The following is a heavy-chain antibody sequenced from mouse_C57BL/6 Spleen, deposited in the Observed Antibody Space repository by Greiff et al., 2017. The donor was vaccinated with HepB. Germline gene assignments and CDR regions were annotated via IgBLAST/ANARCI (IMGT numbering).Heavy chain of an antibody. Sequence: VQLQQPGAELVKPGASVKLSCKASGYTFTSYWMQWVKQRPGQGLEWIGEIDPSDSYTNYNQKFKGKATLTVDTSSSTAYMQLSSLTSEDSAVYYCARGSSGYLYYYAMDYWGQGTSVTVSS. CDR1: GYTFTSYW. J-gene: IGHJ4*01. D-gene: IGHD3-2*02. CDR2: IDPSDSYT. V-gene: IGHV1-50*01. CDR3: ARGSSGYLYYYAMDY.